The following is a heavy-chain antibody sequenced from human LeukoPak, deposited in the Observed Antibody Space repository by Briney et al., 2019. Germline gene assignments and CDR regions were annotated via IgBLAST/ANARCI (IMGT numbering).Heavy chain of an antibody. V-gene: IGHV4-30-4*01. D-gene: IGHD5/OR15-5a*01. J-gene: IGHJ3*02. CDR3: ARDERRSNAFDI. Sequence: SETLSLTCTVSDGSVSSGDYYWSWIRQPPGKGLGWIGYIYYSGSTYCNPSLKSRVTISVDTSKNQFSLKLSSVTAADTAVYYCARDERRSNAFDIWGQGTMVTVSS. CDR1: DGSVSSGDYY. CDR2: IYYSGST.